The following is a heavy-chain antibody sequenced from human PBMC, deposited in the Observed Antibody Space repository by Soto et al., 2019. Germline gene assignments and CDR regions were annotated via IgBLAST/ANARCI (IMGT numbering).Heavy chain of an antibody. CDR3: AKFPATYMCDISSVHDY. J-gene: IGHJ4*01. CDR1: GFTFSNYA. D-gene: IGHD6-6*01. Sequence: GGALRVSCAASGFTFSNYAMSWVRQAPGKGLEWVSAISGSGGSTFYADSVKGRFTISRDNSKNTLYLQMNSLRAEDTAVYYCAKFPATYMCDISSVHDYWGHGTMV. CDR2: ISGSGGST. V-gene: IGHV3-23*01.